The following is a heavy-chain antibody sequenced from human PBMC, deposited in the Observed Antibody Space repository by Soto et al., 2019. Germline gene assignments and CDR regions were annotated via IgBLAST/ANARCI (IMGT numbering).Heavy chain of an antibody. CDR1: GFTFSRDW. V-gene: IGHV3-7*01. CDR3: ARSIY. J-gene: IGHJ4*02. CDR2: ISQDGSEK. Sequence: PGGSLRLSCAVSGFTFSRDWMSWVRQATGKGPEWVASISQDGSEKYYVDSVKDRFSISRDNAKNSLYLQMNSLRAEDTALYYCARSIYWGQGTLVTVSS.